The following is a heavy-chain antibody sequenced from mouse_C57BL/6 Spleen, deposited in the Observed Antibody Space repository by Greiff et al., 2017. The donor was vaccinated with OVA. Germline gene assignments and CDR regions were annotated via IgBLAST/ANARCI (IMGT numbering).Heavy chain of an antibody. V-gene: IGHV5-12*01. CDR2: ISNGGGST. J-gene: IGHJ4*01. CDR3: ARDTGLRRGYAMDY. Sequence: EVKLMESGGGLVQPGGSLKLSCAASGFNFSDYYMYWVRQTPEKRLEWVAYISNGGGSTYYPDTVKGRFTISRDNAKNTLYLQMSRLKSEDTAMYYCARDTGLRRGYAMDYWGQGTSVTVSS. CDR1: GFNFSDYY. D-gene: IGHD2-4*01.